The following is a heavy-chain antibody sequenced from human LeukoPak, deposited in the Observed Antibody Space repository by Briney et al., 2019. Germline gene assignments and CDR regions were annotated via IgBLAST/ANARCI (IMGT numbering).Heavy chain of an antibody. D-gene: IGHD3-9*01. Sequence: KPGGSLRLSCAASGFTFSSYSMNWVHQAPGKGLEWVSSISSSSSYIYYADSVKGRFTISRDNAKNSLYLQMSSLRAEDTAVYYCARDHNILRYFDWFAGTTGFDPWGQGTLVTVSS. CDR2: ISSSSSYI. CDR3: ARDHNILRYFDWFAGTTGFDP. V-gene: IGHV3-21*01. CDR1: GFTFSSYS. J-gene: IGHJ5*02.